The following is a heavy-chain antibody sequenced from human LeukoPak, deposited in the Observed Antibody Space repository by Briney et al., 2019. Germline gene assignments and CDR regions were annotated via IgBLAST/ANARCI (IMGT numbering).Heavy chain of an antibody. CDR3: AREFLPYYYDSSGYYPQNFDY. J-gene: IGHJ4*02. V-gene: IGHV1-2*06. Sequence: ASVKVSCKASGYTFTSYYMHWVRQAPGQGLEWMGRINPNSGGTNYAQKFQGRVTMTRDTSISTAYMELSRLRSDDTAVYYCAREFLPYYYDSSGYYPQNFDYWGQGTLVTVSS. D-gene: IGHD3-22*01. CDR2: INPNSGGT. CDR1: GYTFTSYY.